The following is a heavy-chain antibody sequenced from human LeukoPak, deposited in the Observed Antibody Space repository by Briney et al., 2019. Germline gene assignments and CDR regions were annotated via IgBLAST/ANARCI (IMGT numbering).Heavy chain of an antibody. J-gene: IGHJ4*02. D-gene: IGHD6-19*01. V-gene: IGHV3-66*02. Sequence: QPGGSLRLSCAASGFTFSSYWMSWVRQAPGKGLEWVSVIYSGGSTYYADSVKGRFTISRDNSKNTLYLQMNSLRAEDTAVYYCARGILGGSSGWYKGYYFDYWGQGTLVTVSS. CDR1: GFTFSSYW. CDR3: ARGILGGSSGWYKGYYFDY. CDR2: IYSGGST.